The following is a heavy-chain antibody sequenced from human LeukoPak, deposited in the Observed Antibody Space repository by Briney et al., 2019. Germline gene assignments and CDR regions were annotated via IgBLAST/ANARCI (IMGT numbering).Heavy chain of an antibody. CDR3: AGEIKPCGGDCYSGPFDI. J-gene: IGHJ3*02. Sequence: SQTLSLRCTVSGGSRSSGDYYWSWIRQPPGKGLEWVGYIYYSGSTYYNPSLKSRVTISVDTSKNQFSLRLSSVTAADTAIYYCAGEIKPCGGDCYSGPFDIWGQGTMVTVSS. CDR1: GGSRSSGDYY. V-gene: IGHV4-30-4*08. D-gene: IGHD2-21*01. CDR2: IYYSGST.